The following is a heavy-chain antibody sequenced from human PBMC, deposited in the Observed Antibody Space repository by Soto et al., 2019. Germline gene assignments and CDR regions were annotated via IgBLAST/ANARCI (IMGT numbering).Heavy chain of an antibody. J-gene: IGHJ4*02. CDR1: GFTFSSYA. CDR3: ARDRSGSYLNYFDY. Sequence: GGSLRLSCAASGFTFSSYAMHWVRQAPGKGLEWVAVISYDGSNKYYADSVKGRFTISRDNSKNTLYLQMNSLRAEDTAVYYCARDRSGSYLNYFDYWGQGTLVTVSS. CDR2: ISYDGSNK. D-gene: IGHD1-26*01. V-gene: IGHV3-30-3*01.